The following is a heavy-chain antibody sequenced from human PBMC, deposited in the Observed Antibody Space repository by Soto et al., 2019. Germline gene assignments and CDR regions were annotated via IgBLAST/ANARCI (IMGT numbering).Heavy chain of an antibody. CDR1: GGSISSGGNY. D-gene: IGHD2-21*02. Sequence: SETLSLTCTVSGGSISSGGNYWSWIRQHPGKGLEYIGYIYYSGSTYYNPSLKSRVTISVDTSKNQFSLKLSSVTAADTAVYYCARSIVVVTALDYWGQGTLVTVSS. CDR2: IYYSGST. CDR3: ARSIVVVTALDY. V-gene: IGHV4-31*03. J-gene: IGHJ4*02.